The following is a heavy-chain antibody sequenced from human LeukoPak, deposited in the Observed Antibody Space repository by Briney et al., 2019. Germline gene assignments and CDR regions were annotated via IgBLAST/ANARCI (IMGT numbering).Heavy chain of an antibody. J-gene: IGHJ4*02. V-gene: IGHV1-2*02. D-gene: IGHD6-19*01. CDR3: ASGFRTGWYEDPYFDY. Sequence: ASVKVSCKASGYTFTGYYMHWVRQAPGQGREWMGWINPNSGGTNYAQKFQGRVTMTRDTSISTAYMELSRLRSDDTAIYYCASGFRTGWYEDPYFDYWGQGTLVTVSS. CDR2: INPNSGGT. CDR1: GYTFTGYY.